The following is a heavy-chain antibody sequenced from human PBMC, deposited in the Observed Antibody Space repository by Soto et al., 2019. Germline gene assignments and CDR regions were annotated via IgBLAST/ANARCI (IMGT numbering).Heavy chain of an antibody. CDR3: TRDRDNSGYSNAGLEF. Sequence: QVQLVQSGSELKKPGASVRFSCKTSGYTFNNFNINWVQQAPGQRLAWMVWIGAYNGTTNYAERFQARVTMTRDTSTTTADMELQRLRSDGTAVYYCTRDRDNSGYSNAGLEFWGQGTMVIVSS. D-gene: IGHD5-12*01. CDR1: GYTFNNFN. J-gene: IGHJ3*01. V-gene: IGHV1-18*01. CDR2: IGAYNGTT.